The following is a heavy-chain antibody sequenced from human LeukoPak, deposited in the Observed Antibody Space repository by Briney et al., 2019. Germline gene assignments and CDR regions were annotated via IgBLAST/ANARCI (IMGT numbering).Heavy chain of an antibody. CDR1: GFTFSNYA. D-gene: IGHD1-26*01. V-gene: IGHV3-23*01. CDR2: ISGSGGNT. J-gene: IGHJ6*03. Sequence: PGGSLRLSCAASGFTFSNYAMRWVRQAPGQGLEWVSGISGSGGNTYYGDPVKGRFTISRDNSKNTLYLQMNSLRAEDTAVYYCAKCGSGSTVYVDVWGKGTTVTVSS. CDR3: AKCGSGSTVYVDV.